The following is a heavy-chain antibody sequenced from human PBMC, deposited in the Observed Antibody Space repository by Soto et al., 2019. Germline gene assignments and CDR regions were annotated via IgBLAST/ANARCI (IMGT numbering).Heavy chain of an antibody. CDR3: ARVRDVYYYDSSGYPFDY. CDR2: IYYSGST. Sequence: SETLSLTCTVSGGSISSVDYYWSWIRQPPGKGLEWIGYIYYSGSTYYNPSLKSRVTISVDTSKNQFSLKLSSVTAADTAVYYCARVRDVYYYDSSGYPFDYWGQGTLVTVS. J-gene: IGHJ4*02. CDR1: GGSISSVDYY. V-gene: IGHV4-30-4*01. D-gene: IGHD3-22*01.